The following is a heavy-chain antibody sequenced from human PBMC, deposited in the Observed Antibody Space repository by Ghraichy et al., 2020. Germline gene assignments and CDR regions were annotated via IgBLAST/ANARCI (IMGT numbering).Heavy chain of an antibody. V-gene: IGHV4-31*02. CDR2: IYDSGST. D-gene: IGHD5-24*01. J-gene: IGHJ4*02. Sequence: SQTLSLTCTVSGVSLSSGGYYWSWIRQHPAKGLEWIGYIYDSGSTYYNPSLKSRVIMYVDTSKNQFSLKLTSVTAADTAVYYCARGRKDGYNYYFDHWGQGTLVTVSS. CDR3: ARGRKDGYNYYFDH. CDR1: GVSLSSGGYY.